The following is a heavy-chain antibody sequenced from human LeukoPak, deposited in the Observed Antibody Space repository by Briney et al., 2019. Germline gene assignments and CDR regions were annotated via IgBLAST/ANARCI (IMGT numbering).Heavy chain of an antibody. CDR3: ARGGLVGADWSGFDY. Sequence: GGSLRPSCAASGFTFSSYWMHWVRQAPGKGLVWVSRINSDGSSTSYADSVKGRFTISRDNAKNTLYLQMNSLRAEDTAVYYCARGGLVGADWSGFDYWGQGTLVTVSS. J-gene: IGHJ4*02. CDR2: INSDGSST. D-gene: IGHD1-26*01. V-gene: IGHV3-74*01. CDR1: GFTFSSYW.